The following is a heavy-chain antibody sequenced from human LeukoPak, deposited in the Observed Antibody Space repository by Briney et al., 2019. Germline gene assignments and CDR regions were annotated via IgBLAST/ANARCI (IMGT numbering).Heavy chain of an antibody. V-gene: IGHV1-69*04. Sequence: SVKVSCKASGGTFSSYAIIWVRQAPGQGLEWMGRIIPILGIANYAQKFQGRVTITADKSTSTAYMELSSLRSEDTAVYYCARDIRWFDPWGQGTLVTVSS. CDR1: GGTFSSYA. CDR2: IIPILGIA. CDR3: ARDIRWFDP. J-gene: IGHJ5*02.